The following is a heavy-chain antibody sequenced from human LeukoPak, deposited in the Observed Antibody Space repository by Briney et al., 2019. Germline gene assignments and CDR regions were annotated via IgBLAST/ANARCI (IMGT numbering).Heavy chain of an antibody. V-gene: IGHV4-59*08. D-gene: IGHD3-10*01. CDR3: ARHRRNYYGTGGSPFDF. J-gene: IGHJ4*02. CDR1: GASMSNYY. Sequence: PSETLSLTRTISGASMSNYYWSWIRQPPGKRPEWMAYISDSGSDIYNPSLKSRVAISVDTSKNQFSLKVTSVTAADTAVYFCARHRRNYYGTGGSPFDFWGQGILVTVSS. CDR2: ISDSGSD.